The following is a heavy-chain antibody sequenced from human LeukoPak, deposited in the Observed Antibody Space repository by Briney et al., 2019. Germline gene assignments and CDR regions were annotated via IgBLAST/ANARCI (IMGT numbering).Heavy chain of an antibody. CDR3: AREEIPSPSIAVAGXGXXXDY. CDR1: GGTFSSYA. CDR2: IIPILGIA. J-gene: IGHJ4*02. Sequence: GASVKVSCKASGGTFSSYAISWVRQAPGQGLEWMGRIIPILGIANYAQKFQGRVTITADKSTSTAYMELSSLRSEDTAVYYCAREEIPSPSIAVAGXGXXXDYWGQGXLVTVSS. D-gene: IGHD6-19*01. V-gene: IGHV1-69*04.